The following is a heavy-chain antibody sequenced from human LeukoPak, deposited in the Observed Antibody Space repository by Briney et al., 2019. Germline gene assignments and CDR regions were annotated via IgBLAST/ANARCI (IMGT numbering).Heavy chain of an antibody. D-gene: IGHD2-8*01. CDR3: ARDRQYCTNGVCNYYYYYGMDV. J-gene: IGHJ6*02. Sequence: PGGSLRLSCAASGFTFSSYGMHWVRQAPGKGLEWVAVIWYDGSNKYYVDSVKGRFTISRDKSKNTLYLQMNSLRAEDTAVYYCARDRQYCTNGVCNYYYYYGMDVWGQGTTVTVSS. V-gene: IGHV3-33*01. CDR2: IWYDGSNK. CDR1: GFTFSSYG.